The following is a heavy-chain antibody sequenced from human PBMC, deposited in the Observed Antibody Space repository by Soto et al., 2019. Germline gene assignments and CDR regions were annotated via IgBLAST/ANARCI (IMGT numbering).Heavy chain of an antibody. CDR3: ARVYSGSYSDY. CDR2: IFHGGST. CDR1: GGSIRSNNW. V-gene: IGHV4-4*02. J-gene: IGHJ4*02. D-gene: IGHD1-26*01. Sequence: SETLSLTCAVSGGSIRSNNWWSWVRQPPGKGLEWIGEIFHGGSTYYNPSLKTRVTISLDKSKNQFSLKLSSVTAADTAVYYCARVYSGSYSDYWGQGTLVTVSS.